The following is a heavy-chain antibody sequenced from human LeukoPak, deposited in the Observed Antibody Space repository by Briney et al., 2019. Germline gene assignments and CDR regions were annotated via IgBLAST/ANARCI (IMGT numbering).Heavy chain of an antibody. CDR1: GGTFSSYA. V-gene: IGHV1-69*13. Sequence: SVKVSCKASGGTFSSYAISWVRQAPGQGLEWMGGIIPIFGTANYAQKFQGRVTITADESTSTAYMELSSLRSEDTAVYYCARTRLLWFGELSGYYYYGMDVWGQGTTVTVSS. CDR2: IIPIFGTA. D-gene: IGHD3-10*01. J-gene: IGHJ6*02. CDR3: ARTRLLWFGELSGYYYYGMDV.